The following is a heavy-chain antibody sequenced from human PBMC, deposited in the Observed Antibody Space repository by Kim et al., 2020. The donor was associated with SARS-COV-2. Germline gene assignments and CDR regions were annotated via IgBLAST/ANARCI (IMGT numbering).Heavy chain of an antibody. CDR3: ATLRGGSYNF. Sequence: GTIYAQKFLGRVTMTRDSSVSTAYMGLSSLESDDTAVYYCATLRGGSYNFWGQGTLVTVSS. J-gene: IGHJ4*02. CDR2: GT. V-gene: IGHV1-2*02. D-gene: IGHD1-26*01.